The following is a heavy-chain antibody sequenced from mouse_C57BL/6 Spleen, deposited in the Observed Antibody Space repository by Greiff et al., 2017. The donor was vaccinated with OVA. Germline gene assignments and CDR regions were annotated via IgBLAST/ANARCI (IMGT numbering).Heavy chain of an antibody. V-gene: IGHV6-3*01. J-gene: IGHJ4*01. Sequence: EVKLMESGGGLVQPGGSMKLSCVASGFTFSNYWMNWVRQSPEKGLEWVAQIRLKSDNYATHYAESVKGRFTISRDDSKSSVYLQMNNLRAGDTGIYYCTGDAMDYWGQGTSVTVSS. CDR3: TGDAMDY. CDR2: IRLKSDNYAT. CDR1: GFTFSNYW.